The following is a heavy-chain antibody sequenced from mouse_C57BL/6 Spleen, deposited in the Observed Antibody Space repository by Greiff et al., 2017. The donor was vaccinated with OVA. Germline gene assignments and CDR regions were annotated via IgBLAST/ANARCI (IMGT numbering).Heavy chain of an antibody. CDR2: IWSGGST. CDR3: ASPKLTGGDYYAMDY. Sequence: QVQLKESGPGLVQPSQSLSITCTVSGFSLTSYGVHWVRQSPGKGLEWLGVIWSGGSTDYNAAFISRLSISKDNSKSQVFFKMNSLQADDTAIYYCASPKLTGGDYYAMDYWGQGTSVTVSS. V-gene: IGHV2-2*01. D-gene: IGHD4-1*01. CDR1: GFSLTSYG. J-gene: IGHJ4*01.